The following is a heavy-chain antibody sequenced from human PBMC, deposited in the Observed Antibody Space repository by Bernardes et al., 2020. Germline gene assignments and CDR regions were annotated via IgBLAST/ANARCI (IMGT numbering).Heavy chain of an antibody. Sequence: GGSLRLSCEGSGFTLRNYWMHWFRQAPGKGPLWVARINSDGSDINYADSVKGRFTMSRDNAKNTVYLQMNSLRADDTAVYYCSRDGPGSPLGYWGQGTLVTVSS. CDR1: GFTLRNYW. J-gene: IGHJ4*02. V-gene: IGHV3-74*01. CDR3: SRDGPGSPLGY. CDR2: INSDGSDI.